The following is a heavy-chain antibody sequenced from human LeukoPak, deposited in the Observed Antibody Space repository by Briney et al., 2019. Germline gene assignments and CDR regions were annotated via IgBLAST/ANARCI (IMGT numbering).Heavy chain of an antibody. CDR1: GFTFSDYY. V-gene: IGHV3-11*01. CDR2: ISSSGSTI. J-gene: IGHJ4*02. D-gene: IGHD2-2*02. Sequence: GGSLRLPCAASGFTFSDYYMSWIRQAPGKGLEWVSYISSSGSTIYYADSVKGRFTISRDNAKNSLYLQMNSLRAEDTAVYYCARESSEIVVVPAAIVDYWGQGTLVTVSS. CDR3: ARESSEIVVVPAAIVDY.